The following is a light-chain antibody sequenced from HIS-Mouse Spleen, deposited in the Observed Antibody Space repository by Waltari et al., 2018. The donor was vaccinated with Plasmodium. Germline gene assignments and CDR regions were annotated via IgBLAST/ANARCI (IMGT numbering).Light chain of an antibody. CDR3: QQYDNLPLT. CDR1: QDISNY. V-gene: IGKV1-33*01. Sequence: IQMTPSPSSLSASVVDRVTITCQASQDISNYLNWYQQKPGKAPKLLIYDASNLETGVPSRFSGSGSGTDFTFTISSLQPEDIATYYCQQYDNLPLTFGGGTKVEIK. J-gene: IGKJ4*01. CDR2: DAS.